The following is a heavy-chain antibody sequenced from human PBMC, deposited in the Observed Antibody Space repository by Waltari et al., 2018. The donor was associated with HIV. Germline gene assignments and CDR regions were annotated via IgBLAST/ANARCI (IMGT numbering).Heavy chain of an antibody. Sequence: EVQLVESGGGLVKPGGSLRLSCAASGFTFSSYSMNWVRQAPGKGREWVPSINHNSTYIYYADSVRGRFTISRDNAKNSLFLQMNGLRAEDTAVYYCARLGYYYDRSGFLRHWGQGTLVTVSS. D-gene: IGHD3-22*01. V-gene: IGHV3-21*01. CDR2: INHNSTYI. J-gene: IGHJ4*02. CDR3: ARLGYYYDRSGFLRH. CDR1: GFTFSSYS.